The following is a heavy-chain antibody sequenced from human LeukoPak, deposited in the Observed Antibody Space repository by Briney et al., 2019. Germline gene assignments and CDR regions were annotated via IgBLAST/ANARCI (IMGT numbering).Heavy chain of an antibody. CDR3: ARGGTGLYYYYGMDV. Sequence: PSETLSLTCTVSGGSISSYYWSWLRQPPGKGLEWIGYIYYSGSTNYNPSLKSRVTISVDTSKNQFSLKLSSVTAADTAVYYCARGGTGLYYYYGMDVWGQGTTVTVSS. J-gene: IGHJ6*02. CDR1: GGSISSYY. V-gene: IGHV4-59*01. D-gene: IGHD2-15*01. CDR2: IYYSGST.